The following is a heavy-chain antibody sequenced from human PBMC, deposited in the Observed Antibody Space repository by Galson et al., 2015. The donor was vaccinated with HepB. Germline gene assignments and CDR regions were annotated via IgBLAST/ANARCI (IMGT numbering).Heavy chain of an antibody. CDR1: GYTFTSYA. CDR2: INAGNGNT. V-gene: IGHV1-3*01. CDR3: ARPLNSSSWYRGGYYGMDV. Sequence: KVSCKASGYTFTSYAMHWVRQAPGQRLEWMGWINAGNGNTKYSQKFQGRVTITRDTSASTAYMELSSLRSEDTAVYYCARPLNSSSWYRGGYYGMDVWGQGTTVTVSS. J-gene: IGHJ6*02. D-gene: IGHD6-13*01.